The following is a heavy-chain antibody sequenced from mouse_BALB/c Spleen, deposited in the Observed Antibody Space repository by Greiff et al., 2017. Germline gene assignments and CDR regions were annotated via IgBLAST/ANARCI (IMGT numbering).Heavy chain of an antibody. D-gene: IGHD1-2*01. CDR2: ISSGSSTI. CDR1: GFTFSSFG. CDR3: ARVGTTAFDY. Sequence: EVKLVESGGGLVQPGGSRKLSCAASGFTFSSFGMHWVRQAPEKGLEWVAYISSGSSTIYYADTVKGRFTISRDNPKNTLFLQMTSLRSEDTAMYYCARVGTTAFDYWGQGTTRTVSS. J-gene: IGHJ2*01. V-gene: IGHV5-17*02.